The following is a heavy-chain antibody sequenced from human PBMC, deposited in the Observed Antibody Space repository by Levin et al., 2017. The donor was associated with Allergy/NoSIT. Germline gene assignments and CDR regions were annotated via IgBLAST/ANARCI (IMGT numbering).Heavy chain of an antibody. Sequence: LSQTLSLTCAVYGGSFSGYYWSWIRQPPGKGLEWIGEINHSGSTNYNPSLKSRVTISVDTSKNQFSLKLSSVTAADTAVYYCASQLVAGRGMNWFDPWGQGTLVTVSS. CDR1: GGSFSGYY. V-gene: IGHV4-34*01. D-gene: IGHD6-19*01. CDR3: ASQLVAGRGMNWFDP. CDR2: INHSGST. J-gene: IGHJ5*02.